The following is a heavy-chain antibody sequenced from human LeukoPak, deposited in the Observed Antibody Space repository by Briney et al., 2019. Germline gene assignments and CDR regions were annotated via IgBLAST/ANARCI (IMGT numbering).Heavy chain of an antibody. CDR1: GFTFSSCS. V-gene: IGHV3-7*01. CDR2: IKNDGTVK. Sequence: PGGSLRLSCAASGFTFSSCSMNWVRQAPGKGLEWVANIKNDGTVKNYVDSVKGRFTISRDNAKNSLYLQMNSLRAEDTAVYYCAKDSYSKGDYWGQGVLVTVSS. J-gene: IGHJ4*02. D-gene: IGHD6-13*01. CDR3: AKDSYSKGDY.